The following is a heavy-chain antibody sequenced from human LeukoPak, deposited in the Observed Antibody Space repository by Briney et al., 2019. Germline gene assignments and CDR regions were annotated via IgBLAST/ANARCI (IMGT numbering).Heavy chain of an antibody. CDR1: GFTFSNAW. D-gene: IGHD1-26*01. J-gene: IGHJ4*02. CDR2: IKSKTDGDTT. Sequence: AGGSLRLSCAASGFTFSNAWMSWVRQAPGKGLEWVGRIKSKTDGDTTNYAAPVKGRFTISRDDSKNTLYLQMNSLKTEDTAMYYCTTGGNYYEYWGQGTLVTVSS. CDR3: TTGGNYYEY. V-gene: IGHV3-15*01.